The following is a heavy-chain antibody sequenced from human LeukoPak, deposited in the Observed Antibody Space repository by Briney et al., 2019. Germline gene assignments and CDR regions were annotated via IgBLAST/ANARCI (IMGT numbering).Heavy chain of an antibody. J-gene: IGHJ3*02. D-gene: IGHD6-19*01. V-gene: IGHV3-33*06. CDR1: GFTFSSYG. Sequence: GGSLRLSCAASGFTFSSYGMHWVRQAPGKGLEWVAVIWYDGSNKYYADSVKGRFTISRDNSKNTLYLQMNSLRAEDTAVYYCAKELGAVGGAFDIWGQGTMVTVSS. CDR2: IWYDGSNK. CDR3: AKELGAVGGAFDI.